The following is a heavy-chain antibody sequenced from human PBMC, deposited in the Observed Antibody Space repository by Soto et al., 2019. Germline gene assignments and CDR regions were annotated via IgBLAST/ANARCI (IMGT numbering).Heavy chain of an antibody. J-gene: IGHJ4*02. V-gene: IGHV3-33*01. CDR3: ARTDDPRSSSAAGLDY. Sequence: QVQLVESGGGVVQPGRSLRLSCAASGFTFSSYGMHWVRQAPGKGLEWVAVIWYDGSNKYYADSVKGRFTISRDNSKNTLDLQMNSLRAEDTAVYYCARTDDPRSSSAAGLDYWGQGTLVTVSS. D-gene: IGHD6-13*01. CDR1: GFTFSSYG. CDR2: IWYDGSNK.